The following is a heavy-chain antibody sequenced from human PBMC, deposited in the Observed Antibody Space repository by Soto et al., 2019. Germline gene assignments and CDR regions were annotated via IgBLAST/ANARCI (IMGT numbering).Heavy chain of an antibody. CDR3: ARLGTMIPQDY. Sequence: QVQLVQSGAEVKKPGASVKVSCKASGYTFTSYDINWVRQATGQGLEWMGWMNPNSGNTGYAQKFQGRVTMTRNTAINKGYMELSSLRYEDTAVYYGARLGTMIPQDYWCQGTTSPVSS. CDR2: MNPNSGNT. J-gene: IGHJ4*02. D-gene: IGHD3-22*01. CDR1: GYTFTSYD. V-gene: IGHV1-8*01.